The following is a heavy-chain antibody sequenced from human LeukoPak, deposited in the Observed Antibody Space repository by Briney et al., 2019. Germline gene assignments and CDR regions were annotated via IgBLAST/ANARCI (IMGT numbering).Heavy chain of an antibody. J-gene: IGHJ5*02. CDR1: GFTFDDYA. V-gene: IGHV3-9*01. Sequence: PGRSLRLSCAASGFTFDDYAWHWVRQAPGKGLEWVSGITGNSDSVGYADSVKGRFTISRDNAKNSLYLQMNSPRPEDTAFYYCAKGLYYDILTGNWFDPWGQGTLVTVSS. D-gene: IGHD3-9*01. CDR3: AKGLYYDILTGNWFDP. CDR2: ITGNSDSV.